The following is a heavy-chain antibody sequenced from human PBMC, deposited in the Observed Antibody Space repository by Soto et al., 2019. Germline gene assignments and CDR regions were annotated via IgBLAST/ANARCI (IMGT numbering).Heavy chain of an antibody. D-gene: IGHD6-19*01. Sequence: SETLSLTCTVSGGSISSYFWSWIRQPPGKGLELIGYIYYSESTNYNPSLKSRVTISVDTSKNQFSLKLSSVTAADTAVYYCARDRGLGSGWYGWFDPWGQGTLVTVSS. J-gene: IGHJ5*02. V-gene: IGHV4-59*01. CDR1: GGSISSYF. CDR2: IYYSEST. CDR3: ARDRGLGSGWYGWFDP.